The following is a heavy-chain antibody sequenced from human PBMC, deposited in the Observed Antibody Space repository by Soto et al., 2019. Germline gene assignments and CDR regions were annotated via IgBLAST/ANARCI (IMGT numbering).Heavy chain of an antibody. CDR2: ISGSDGST. D-gene: IGHD5-12*01. Sequence: EVQLLESGGGLVQPGGSLRLSCAASGFTFSNYAMSWVRQAPREGLEWVSTISGSDGSTYYADSVKGRFTISRDISKNTLYLQMNSLRAEDMVIYYCAKERSSGYYFFDYWGQGTLVTVSS. CDR1: GFTFSNYA. V-gene: IGHV3-23*01. J-gene: IGHJ4*02. CDR3: AKERSSGYYFFDY.